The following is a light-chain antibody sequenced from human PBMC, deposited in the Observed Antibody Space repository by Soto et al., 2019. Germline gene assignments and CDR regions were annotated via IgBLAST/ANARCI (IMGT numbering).Light chain of an antibody. J-gene: IGLJ1*01. CDR1: SSDVGGYNY. Sequence: QSVLTQPASVSGSPGQSITISCTGTSSDVGGYNYVSWYQQQSGKAPKLMIHEVSNRPSGVSNRFSGSKSGNTASLTISGLQAEDEADYYCSSYTSSRAYVFGIGTKLPS. CDR3: SSYTSSRAYV. V-gene: IGLV2-14*01. CDR2: EVS.